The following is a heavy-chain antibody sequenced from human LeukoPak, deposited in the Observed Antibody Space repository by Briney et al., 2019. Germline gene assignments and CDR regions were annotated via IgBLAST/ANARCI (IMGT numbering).Heavy chain of an antibody. CDR2: ISGSGGST. V-gene: IGHV3-23*01. D-gene: IGHD4-17*01. J-gene: IGHJ4*02. CDR1: GFTFSSYA. CDR3: AKVPLGDYLYYFDY. Sequence: PGGSLRLSCAASGFTFSSYAMSWVRQAPGKGLEWVSAISGSGGSTYYADSVKGRFTISRDNSKNTLYLQMNSLRAEDTAVYHCAKVPLGDYLYYFDYWGQGTLVTVSS.